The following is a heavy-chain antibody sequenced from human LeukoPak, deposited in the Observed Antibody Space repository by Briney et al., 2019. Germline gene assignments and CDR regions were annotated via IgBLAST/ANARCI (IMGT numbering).Heavy chain of an antibody. CDR3: ATLKRGSIYGYFDF. J-gene: IGHJ4*02. V-gene: IGHV4-59*11. CDR1: GGSITSHN. Sequence: SETLSLTCTVSGGSITSHNWSWIRQPPGKGLEWIAYVLDSVRTKDNPSLQSRLTLSADTSKNQFSLRLSSVTAADTAVYYCATLKRGSIYGYFDFWGQGIKVTVSS. D-gene: IGHD5-18*01. CDR2: VLDSVRT.